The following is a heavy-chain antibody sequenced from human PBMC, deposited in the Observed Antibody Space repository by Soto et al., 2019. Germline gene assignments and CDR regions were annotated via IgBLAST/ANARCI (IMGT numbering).Heavy chain of an antibody. CDR2: ISSSGIT. D-gene: IGHD3-3*02. Sequence: DVQLLESGGGLVQPGGSLRFSCAAPGINFLTYAMAWVRQAPGKGLEWVSVISSSGITYYADSVKCRFTISRDISNSTLFLQMNSLRVEDTAVYYCTKMGTSIWYMDYFDYWGRGSLVTVSS. J-gene: IGHJ4*02. CDR3: TKMGTSIWYMDYFDY. V-gene: IGHV3-23*01. CDR1: GINFLTYA.